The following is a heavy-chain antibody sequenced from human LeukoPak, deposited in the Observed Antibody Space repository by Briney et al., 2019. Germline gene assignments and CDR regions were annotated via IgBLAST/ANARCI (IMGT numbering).Heavy chain of an antibody. CDR2: IIPIFGTA. CDR3: ARDFGAERGGDWFDP. CDR1: GYTFTGYY. D-gene: IGHD2-21*01. J-gene: IGHJ5*02. Sequence: GASVKVSCKASGYTFTGYYMHWVRQAPGQGLEWMGGIIPIFGTANYAQKFQGRVTITADESTSTAYMELSSLRSEDTAVYYCARDFGAERGGDWFDPWGQGTLVTVSS. V-gene: IGHV1-69*13.